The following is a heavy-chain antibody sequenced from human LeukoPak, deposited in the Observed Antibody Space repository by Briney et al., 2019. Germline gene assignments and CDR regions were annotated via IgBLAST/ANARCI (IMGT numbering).Heavy chain of an antibody. J-gene: IGHJ4*02. Sequence: SQTLSLTCTVSAASISSYYWSCIRQPPGKGLEWLGYIYYSGSTNYNPSLKSRVTISVDTSKNQFSLRLSSVTAADTAVYYCARVTGYVMEDYFDYWGQGTLVTVSS. CDR3: ARVTGYVMEDYFDY. CDR1: AASISSYY. CDR2: IYYSGST. V-gene: IGHV4-59*01. D-gene: IGHD6-13*01.